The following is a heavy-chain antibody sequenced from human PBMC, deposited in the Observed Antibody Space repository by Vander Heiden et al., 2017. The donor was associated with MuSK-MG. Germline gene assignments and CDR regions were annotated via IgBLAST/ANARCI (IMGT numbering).Heavy chain of an antibody. V-gene: IGHV3-33*01. CDR1: GFTFSSYG. J-gene: IGHJ3*02. CDR3: ARDHDYGDYDAFDI. Sequence: QVQLVESGGGVVQPGRSLRLSCAASGFTFSSYGMHWVRQAPGKGLEWVAVIWYYGSNKYYADSVKGRFTISRDNSKNTLYLQMNSLRAEDTAVYYCARDHDYGDYDAFDIWGQGTMVTVSS. CDR2: IWYYGSNK. D-gene: IGHD4-17*01.